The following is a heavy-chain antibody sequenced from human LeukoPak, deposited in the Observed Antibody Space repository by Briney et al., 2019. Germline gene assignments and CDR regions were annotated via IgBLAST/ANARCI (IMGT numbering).Heavy chain of an antibody. D-gene: IGHD3-9*01. Sequence: GGSLRLSCAASGFTFSSYGMHWVRQAPGKGLEWVAVIWYGGSNKYYADSVKGRFTISRDNSKNTLYLQMNSLRAEDTAVYYCAKDQGVLRYFDWSHDAFDIWGQGTMVTVSS. J-gene: IGHJ3*02. CDR3: AKDQGVLRYFDWSHDAFDI. CDR2: IWYGGSNK. CDR1: GFTFSSYG. V-gene: IGHV3-33*06.